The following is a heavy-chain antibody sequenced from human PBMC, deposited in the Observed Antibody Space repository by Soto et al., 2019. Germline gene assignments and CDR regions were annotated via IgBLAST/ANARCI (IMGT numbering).Heavy chain of an antibody. CDR3: ARDARSEEWFGVPRDY. D-gene: IGHD3-10*01. J-gene: IGHJ4*02. V-gene: IGHV3-30-3*01. Sequence: QVQLVESGGGVVQPGRSLRLSCAASGFIFSNYAMHWVRQAPGKGLEWVAVISYNGGNKLYADAVKGRFTISRDNSKNTQDLEMNSRRAEDTAVYYWARDARSEEWFGVPRDYWGQGTLVTVSS. CDR2: ISYNGGNK. CDR1: GFIFSNYA.